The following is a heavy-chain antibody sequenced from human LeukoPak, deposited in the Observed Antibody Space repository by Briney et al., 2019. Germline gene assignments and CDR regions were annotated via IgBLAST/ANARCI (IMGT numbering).Heavy chain of an antibody. CDR1: GGSISGYY. J-gene: IGHJ4*02. V-gene: IGHV4-59*01. Sequence: SETLSLTCTVSGGSISGYYWSWIRQPPGKGLEWIGYIHYSGSTRYNPSLENRVTISVDTSKNQFSLNLTSMTAADTAVYYCASRAAFCGDDCFRFDYWGQGTLVTVSS. CDR2: IHYSGST. CDR3: ASRAAFCGDDCFRFDY. D-gene: IGHD2-21*02.